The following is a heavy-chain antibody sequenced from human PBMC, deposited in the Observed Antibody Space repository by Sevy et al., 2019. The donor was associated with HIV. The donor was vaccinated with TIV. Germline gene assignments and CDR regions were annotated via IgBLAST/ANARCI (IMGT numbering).Heavy chain of an antibody. D-gene: IGHD3-3*01. CDR3: ARDPTRITIFGVVPDISYYYYRMDV. J-gene: IGHJ6*02. V-gene: IGHV3-30*04. Sequence: GGSLRLSCAASGFTFSSYAMHWVRQAPGKGLEWVAVISYDGSNKYYADSVKGRFTISRDNSKNTLYLQMNSLRAEDTAVYYCARDPTRITIFGVVPDISYYYYRMDVWGQGTTVTVSS. CDR2: ISYDGSNK. CDR1: GFTFSSYA.